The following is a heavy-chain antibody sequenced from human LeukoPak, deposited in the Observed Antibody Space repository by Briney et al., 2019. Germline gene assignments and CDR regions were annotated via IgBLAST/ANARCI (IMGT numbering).Heavy chain of an antibody. J-gene: IGHJ5*02. CDR3: ARDLGYQLPVGGWFDP. Sequence: PGGSLRLSCAASGFTFSDYYMSWIRQAPGKGLEWVSYISSSGSTIYYADSVKGRFTISRDNAKNSLYLQMSSLRAEDTAVCYCARDLGYQLPVGGWFDPWGQGTLVTVSS. V-gene: IGHV3-11*01. D-gene: IGHD2-2*01. CDR2: ISSSGSTI. CDR1: GFTFSDYY.